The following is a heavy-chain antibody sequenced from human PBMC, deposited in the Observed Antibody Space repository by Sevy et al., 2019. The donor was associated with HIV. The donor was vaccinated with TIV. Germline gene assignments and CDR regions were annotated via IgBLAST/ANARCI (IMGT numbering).Heavy chain of an antibody. Sequence: GGSLRLSCAVSGFTVSANYMTWVRQAPGKGLEWVSVIYSDGTTRHADSVKGRFSISRDNSNNTLYLQINSLRAEDTAVYYCARGKGGYGYGLNYWGQGTLVTVSS. CDR2: IYSDGTT. J-gene: IGHJ4*02. D-gene: IGHD5-18*01. CDR1: GFTVSANY. V-gene: IGHV3-66*01. CDR3: ARGKGGYGYGLNY.